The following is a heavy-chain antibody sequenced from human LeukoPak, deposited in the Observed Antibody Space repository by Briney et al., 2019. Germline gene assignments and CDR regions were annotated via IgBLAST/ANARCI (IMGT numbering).Heavy chain of an antibody. Sequence: ASVKVSCKASGYTFTGYYMHWVRQAPGQGLEWMGWINPNSGGTNYAQKFQGGVTMTRDTSISTAYMELSRLRSDDTAVYYCARVASRTPPFDYWGQGTLVTVSS. J-gene: IGHJ4*02. D-gene: IGHD1-14*01. CDR2: INPNSGGT. CDR1: GYTFTGYY. CDR3: ARVASRTPPFDY. V-gene: IGHV1-2*02.